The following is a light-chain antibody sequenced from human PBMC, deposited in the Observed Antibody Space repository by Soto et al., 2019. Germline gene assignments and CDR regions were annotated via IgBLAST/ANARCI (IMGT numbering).Light chain of an antibody. CDR2: KVS. CDR3: MQGTHRTKT. Sequence: DVVMTQTPLSLTVTLGQPSSISCRSSQSLVYSDGNTFLNWFQQRPGLSQRRPIYKVSNRDSGATERFIGIVSGTDFTLNISAMDAEYVGVYYCMQGTHRTKTFGQPTNLKLK. CDR1: QSLVYSDGNTF. J-gene: IGKJ1*01. V-gene: IGKV2-30*01.